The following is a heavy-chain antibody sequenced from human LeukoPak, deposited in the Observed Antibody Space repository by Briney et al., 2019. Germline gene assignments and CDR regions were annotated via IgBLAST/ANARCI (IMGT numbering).Heavy chain of an antibody. CDR2: IYYSEST. CDR3: ARASTYYDFWSGYL. D-gene: IGHD3-3*01. Sequence: SQTLSLTCTVSGGSISRGDYYWSWIRQPPGKGLEWIGYIYYSESTYYNPSLKSRVTISVGTSKNQFSLKLSSVTAADTAVYYCARASTYYDFWSGYLWGQGTLVTVTS. V-gene: IGHV4-30-4*08. J-gene: IGHJ4*02. CDR1: GGSISRGDYY.